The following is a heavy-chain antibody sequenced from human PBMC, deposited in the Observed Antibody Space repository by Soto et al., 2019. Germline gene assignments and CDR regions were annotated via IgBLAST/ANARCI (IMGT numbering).Heavy chain of an antibody. V-gene: IGHV4-61*01. Sequence: QVQLQESGPGLVKPSETLSLTCTVSGGYVSSGSYYWSWIRQPPGKGLEWIGSIYYSGSTNYKPSFKSRVTLSGDKSKNHFSLKLSSVTAAATYVDYCESFFARIPSHTLRNYRMDGWGQGTTVTVSS. CDR1: GGYVSSGSYY. D-gene: IGHD2-15*01. CDR2: IYYSGST. CDR3: ESFFARIPSHTLRNYRMDG. J-gene: IGHJ6*02.